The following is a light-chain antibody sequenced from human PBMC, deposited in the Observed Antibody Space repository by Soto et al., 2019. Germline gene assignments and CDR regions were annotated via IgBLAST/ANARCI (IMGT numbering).Light chain of an antibody. J-gene: IGKJ1*01. CDR1: QSMSSW. CDR2: DAS. V-gene: IGKV1-5*01. CDR3: QQYNSYST. Sequence: DIHMTQSPSTLSASVGNIFTITCRASQSMSSWLAWYQQKPGKAPKLLIYDASSLESGVPSRLSGSASGTEFTLTISSMQPDDFATYYCQQYNSYSTFGHGTKVDIK.